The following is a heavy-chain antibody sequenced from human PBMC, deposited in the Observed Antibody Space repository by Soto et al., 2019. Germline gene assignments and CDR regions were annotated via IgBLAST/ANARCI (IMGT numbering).Heavy chain of an antibody. J-gene: IGHJ5*02. V-gene: IGHV3-11*01. Sequence: PGGSLRLSCAASGFTFSDYYMSWIRQAPGKGLEWVSYISSSGSTIYYADSVKGRFTISRDNAKNSLYLQMNSLRAEDTAVYYCARIVVVVAATGWGWFDPWGQGTLVTVSS. D-gene: IGHD2-15*01. CDR2: ISSSGSTI. CDR3: ARIVVVVAATGWGWFDP. CDR1: GFTFSDYY.